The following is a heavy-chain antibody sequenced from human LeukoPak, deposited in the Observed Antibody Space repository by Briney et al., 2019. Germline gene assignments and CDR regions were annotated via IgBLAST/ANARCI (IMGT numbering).Heavy chain of an antibody. J-gene: IGHJ3*02. Sequence: NPSETLSLTCTVSGRSISRYYWSWNRQPPGKGLEWIGYMFHTGSTSYNPPLKSRVTLSMDTSKLQLSLKLTSVTAADTAVDYCARDGAATVSGYAFEIWGQGTMVTVSS. CDR3: ARDGAATVSGYAFEI. D-gene: IGHD6-25*01. V-gene: IGHV4-59*01. CDR1: GRSISRYY. CDR2: MFHTGST.